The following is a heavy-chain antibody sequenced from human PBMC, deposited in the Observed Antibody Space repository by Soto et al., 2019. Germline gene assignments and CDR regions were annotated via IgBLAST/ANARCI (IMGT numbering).Heavy chain of an antibody. Sequence: GGSLRLSCAASGFTFSSYWMSWVRQAPGKGLEWVANIKQDGSEKYYVDSVKGRFTISRDNAKNSLYLQMNSLRAEDTAVYYCAREPKTTVTTRPEDYWGQGTLVTVSS. CDR2: IKQDGSEK. D-gene: IGHD4-17*01. J-gene: IGHJ4*02. CDR3: AREPKTTVTTRPEDY. CDR1: GFTFSSYW. V-gene: IGHV3-7*01.